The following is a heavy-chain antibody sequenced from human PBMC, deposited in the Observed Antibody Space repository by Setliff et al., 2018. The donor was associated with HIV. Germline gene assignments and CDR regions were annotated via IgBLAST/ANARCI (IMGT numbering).Heavy chain of an antibody. V-gene: IGHV3-23*01. CDR2: ITSSVSRT. Sequence: PGGSLRLSCTASGFSFSLYAMSWVRQAPGRGLEWVSTITSSVSRTFYADPAEGRFTISRDNSNNTLYLQMNSLRAEDTAVYYCAREVGQQWISDAFDIWGQGTMVTVS. J-gene: IGHJ3*02. CDR1: GFSFSLYA. CDR3: AREVGQQWISDAFDI. D-gene: IGHD6-19*01.